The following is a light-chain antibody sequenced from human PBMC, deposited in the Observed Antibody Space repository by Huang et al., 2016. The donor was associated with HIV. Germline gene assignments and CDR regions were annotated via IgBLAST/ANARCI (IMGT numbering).Light chain of an antibody. CDR2: DAS. V-gene: IGKV3-11*01. J-gene: IGKJ5*01. CDR3: QQRKYWPPIT. Sequence: ETVLTQSPATLSLSPGERATLSCRASQSVNSYLAWYQQKPGQTPRLLIDDASNGATGSPARFSGSGSGTDFTLTISSLEPEDFAVDYCQQRKYWPPITFGQGTRLEIK. CDR1: QSVNSY.